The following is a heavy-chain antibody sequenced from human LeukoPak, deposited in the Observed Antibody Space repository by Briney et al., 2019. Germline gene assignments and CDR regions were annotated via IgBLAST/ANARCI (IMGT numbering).Heavy chain of an antibody. Sequence: ASVKVSCKASGYTFTGYYMHWVRQAPGQGLEWMGWINPNSGGTNYAQKFQGRVTMTRGTSISTAYMELSRLRSDDTAVYYCARDWYYYDSSGYSFYWGQGTLVTVSS. CDR2: INPNSGGT. V-gene: IGHV1-2*02. D-gene: IGHD3-22*01. J-gene: IGHJ4*02. CDR3: ARDWYYYDSSGYSFY. CDR1: GYTFTGYY.